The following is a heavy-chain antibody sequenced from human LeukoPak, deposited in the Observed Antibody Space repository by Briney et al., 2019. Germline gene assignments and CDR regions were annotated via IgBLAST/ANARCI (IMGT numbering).Heavy chain of an antibody. CDR1: GGSISSSSYY. CDR2: IYYSGST. V-gene: IGHV4-39*01. D-gene: IGHD5-18*01. Sequence: PSETLSLTCTVSGGSISSSSYYWGWIRQPPGKGPEWIGSIYYSGSTYYNPSLKSRVTISVDTSKNQFSLKLSSVTAADTAVYYCTTWIQLTRSFDYWGQGTLVTVSS. J-gene: IGHJ4*02. CDR3: TTWIQLTRSFDY.